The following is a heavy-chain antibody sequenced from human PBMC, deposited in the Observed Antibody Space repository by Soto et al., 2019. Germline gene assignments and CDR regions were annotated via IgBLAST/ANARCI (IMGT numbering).Heavy chain of an antibody. V-gene: IGHV4-34*01. CDR3: ARGLITGTRESKWFDP. Sequence: SETLSLTCAVYGGSFSGYYWSWIRQPPGKGLEWIGEINHSGSTNYNPSLKSRVTISVDTSKNQFSLKLSSVTAADTAVYYCARGLITGTRESKWFDPWGQGTLVTVSS. J-gene: IGHJ5*02. CDR1: GGSFSGYY. D-gene: IGHD1-20*01. CDR2: INHSGST.